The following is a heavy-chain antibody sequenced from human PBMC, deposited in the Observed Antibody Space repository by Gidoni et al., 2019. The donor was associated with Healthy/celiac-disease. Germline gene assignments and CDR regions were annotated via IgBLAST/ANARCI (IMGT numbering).Heavy chain of an antibody. J-gene: IGHJ6*02. CDR1: GFPCSRHD. Sequence: EVQLLESGGGLVETGGSLRLSCAASGFPCSRHDMRWVRQAPGKGLGWVSAISGSGGRTYYADSRKGRFTISRDNSKNTLYLQMNSLRAEDTAVYYCAKGTGDILTGYYTYYYYYGMDVWGQGTTVTVSS. CDR2: ISGSGGRT. V-gene: IGHV3-23*01. D-gene: IGHD3-9*01. CDR3: AKGTGDILTGYYTYYYYYGMDV.